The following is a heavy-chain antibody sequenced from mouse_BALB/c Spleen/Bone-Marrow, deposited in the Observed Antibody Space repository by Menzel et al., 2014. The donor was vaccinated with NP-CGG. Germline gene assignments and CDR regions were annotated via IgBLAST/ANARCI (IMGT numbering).Heavy chain of an antibody. CDR2: IRNKSYGYTT. CDR1: GLNFIDSY. J-gene: IGHJ4*01. V-gene: IGHV7-3*02. CDR3: AKNIEVYYVSNY. Sequence: KVEESSGCLKHSGSSLRPSCTTSGLNFIDSYPSSARQPPRIAPEWLGFIRNKSYGYTTEYSGSVKGRFSISRDNSQSILYLQMNPLRAEDSARYYCAKNIEVYYVSNYSGQGNSVAVSS. D-gene: IGHD1-1*01.